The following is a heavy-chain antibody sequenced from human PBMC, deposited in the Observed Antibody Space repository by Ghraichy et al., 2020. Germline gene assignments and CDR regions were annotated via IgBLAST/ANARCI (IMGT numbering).Heavy chain of an antibody. CDR2: INGSSITI. D-gene: IGHD6-13*01. Sequence: ETLSLTCEGSGFSFSDYSMIWVRLTPRKALEWVSYINGSSITIFYTDSVKGRFTISRDNAKNSLYLQMNSLRAEDTAVYYCARLPLPRRAAVGDWYFDLWGRGTLVTVSS. CDR3: ARLPLPRRAAVGDWYFDL. CDR1: GFSFSDYS. J-gene: IGHJ2*01. V-gene: IGHV3-48*01.